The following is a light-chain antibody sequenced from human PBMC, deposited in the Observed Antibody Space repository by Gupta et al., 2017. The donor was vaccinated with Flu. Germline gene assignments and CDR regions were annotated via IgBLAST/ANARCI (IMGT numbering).Light chain of an antibody. J-gene: IGLJ2*01. CDR3: QYYNSYSRDVV. V-gene: IGLV6-57*01. Sequence: NFMLTQPHSVSESPGKTVTISCNRSSGSIATNYVQWYQQRPGSSPTTVIYEDNQRPSEVPDRFSGSIDSSSNSASRTISGLKNEDEADYFCQYYNSYSRDVVFGGGTKLTVL. CDR2: EDN. CDR1: SGSIATNY.